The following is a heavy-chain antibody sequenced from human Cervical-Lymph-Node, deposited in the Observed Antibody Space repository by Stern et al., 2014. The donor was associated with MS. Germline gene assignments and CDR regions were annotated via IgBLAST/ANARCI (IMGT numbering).Heavy chain of an antibody. CDR3: ARGGGYNSIDY. D-gene: IGHD5-24*01. CDR1: GGSISSYY. V-gene: IGHV4-59*01. Sequence: QVQLQESGPGLVKPSETLSLTCTVSGGSISSYYWSWIRQPPGKGLEWIGYLYYSGSTNYNPSLKSRVTISVDTSKNQFSLKLSSVTAADTAVYYCARGGGYNSIDYWGQGTLVTVSS. CDR2: LYYSGST. J-gene: IGHJ4*02.